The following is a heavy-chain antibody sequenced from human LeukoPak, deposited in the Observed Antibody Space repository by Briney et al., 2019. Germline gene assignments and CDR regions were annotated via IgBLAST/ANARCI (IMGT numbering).Heavy chain of an antibody. J-gene: IGHJ4*02. Sequence: GESLRISCKASGYSFTSYWISWVRQMPGKGLEWMGKIDPSDSYINYSPSFQGHVTISADKSITTAYPQWSSLEASDTAMYYCARHYGSGRTMGYWGQGTLVTVSS. D-gene: IGHD3-10*01. CDR2: IDPSDSYI. CDR1: GYSFTSYW. V-gene: IGHV5-10-1*01. CDR3: ARHYGSGRTMGY.